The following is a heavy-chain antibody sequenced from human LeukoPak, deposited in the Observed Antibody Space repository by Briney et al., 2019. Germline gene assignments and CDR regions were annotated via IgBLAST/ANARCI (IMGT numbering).Heavy chain of an antibody. CDR2: ISSGGSTI. Sequence: GGSLRLSCAASGFTFSDYYMSWIRQAPGKGLEWVSYISSGGSTIYYADSVKGRFTISRDNAKSSLYLQMNSLRAEDTAVYYCARDLPAAAARGWFDPWGQGTLVTVSS. J-gene: IGHJ5*02. CDR3: ARDLPAAAARGWFDP. D-gene: IGHD6-13*01. V-gene: IGHV3-11*04. CDR1: GFTFSDYY.